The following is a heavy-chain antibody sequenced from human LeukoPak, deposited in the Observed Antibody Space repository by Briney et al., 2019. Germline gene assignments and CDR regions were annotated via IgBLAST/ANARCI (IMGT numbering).Heavy chain of an antibody. CDR3: AKDGVVRGLGPYYFDS. CDR2: ISYSGGTT. CDR1: GFTFSRSW. J-gene: IGHJ4*02. D-gene: IGHD3-10*01. V-gene: IGHV3-23*01. Sequence: GGSLRLSCVVSGFTFSRSWMSWVRQAPGKGLEWVSTISYSGGTTYHTDSVKGRFTISRDISKNTVYLQMNSLKAEDTAVYYCAKDGVVRGLGPYYFDSWGQGSLVTVSS.